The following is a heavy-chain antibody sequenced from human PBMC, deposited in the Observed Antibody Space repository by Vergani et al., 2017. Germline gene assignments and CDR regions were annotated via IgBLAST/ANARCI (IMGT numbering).Heavy chain of an antibody. Sequence: QVQLVQSGAEVKKPGASVKVSCKASGYTFTGYYMHWVRQAPGQGIEWMGWINPNSGGTNYAQKFQGWVTMTRDTSISTAYMELSRLRSDDTAVYYCARDCGQVGAPSYYMDVWGKGTTVTVSS. D-gene: IGHD1-26*01. CDR1: GYTFTGYY. J-gene: IGHJ6*03. V-gene: IGHV1-2*04. CDR3: ARDCGQVGAPSYYMDV. CDR2: INPNSGGT.